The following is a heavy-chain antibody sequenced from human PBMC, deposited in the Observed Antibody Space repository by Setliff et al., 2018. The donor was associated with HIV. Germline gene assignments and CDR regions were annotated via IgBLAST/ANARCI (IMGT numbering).Heavy chain of an antibody. J-gene: IGHJ6*03. CDR1: GGSISTTSSY. V-gene: IGHV4-39*07. CDR3: ARDNEQMAVADAYSYYYYMDV. D-gene: IGHD6-19*01. CDR2: IYYRGNT. Sequence: SETLSLTCTVSGGSISTTSSYWGWIRQSPGKGLEWIANIYYRGNTYYNPSLKRRVTISVDTSKNQFSLKLDSVTAADTAVYYCARDNEQMAVADAYSYYYYMDVWGKGTTVTVSS.